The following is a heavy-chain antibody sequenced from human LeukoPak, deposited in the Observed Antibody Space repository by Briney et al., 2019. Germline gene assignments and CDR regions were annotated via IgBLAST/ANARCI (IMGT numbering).Heavy chain of an antibody. CDR1: GFTFNNYW. Sequence: GGSLRLSCVVSGFTFNNYWMSWVRQAPGKGLEWVANIRTDGGEISYVDSVKGRFTISRDNAKNSLYLQMNSLRAEDTAVYYCASGSSGWPRGYYYGMDVWGQGTTVTVSS. CDR2: IRTDGGEI. V-gene: IGHV3-7*01. J-gene: IGHJ6*02. D-gene: IGHD6-19*01. CDR3: ASGSSGWPRGYYYGMDV.